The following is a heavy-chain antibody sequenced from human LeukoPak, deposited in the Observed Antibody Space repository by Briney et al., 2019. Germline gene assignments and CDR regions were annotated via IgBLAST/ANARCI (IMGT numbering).Heavy chain of an antibody. CDR1: GGSFSGYY. CDR2: INHSGST. CDR3: ARGARYSRSYYVY. J-gene: IGHJ4*02. Sequence: SETLSLTCAGYGGSFSGYYWSWIRQPPGKGREWIGEINHSGSTNYNPSLKSRVTISVDTSKNQFSLKLSSVTAADTAVYYCARGARYSRSYYVYWGQGTLVTVYS. D-gene: IGHD1-26*01. V-gene: IGHV4-34*01.